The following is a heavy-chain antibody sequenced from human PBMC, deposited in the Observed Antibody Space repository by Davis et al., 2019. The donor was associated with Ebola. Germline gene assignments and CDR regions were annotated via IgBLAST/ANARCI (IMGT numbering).Heavy chain of an antibody. CDR1: GFTFSSYW. J-gene: IGHJ4*02. CDR3: VTTGFDY. D-gene: IGHD4-17*01. V-gene: IGHV3-30-3*01. CDR2: ISYDGSNK. Sequence: GGSLRLSCAASGFTFSSYWMSWVRQAPGKGLEWVAVISYDGSNKYYADSVKGRFTISRDNSKNTLYLQMNSLRAEDTAVYYPVTTGFDYWGQGTLVTVSS.